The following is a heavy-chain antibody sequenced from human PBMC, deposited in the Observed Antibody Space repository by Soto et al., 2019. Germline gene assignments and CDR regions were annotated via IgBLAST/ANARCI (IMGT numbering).Heavy chain of an antibody. V-gene: IGHV3-23*01. CDR1: GFTFTNYA. Sequence: EVRLLESGGGLVQPGGSLRLSCAASGFTFTNYAMSWVRQAPGKGLECVSAISGSGGNTFYADSVKGRFTTSSDSSKNTLYLQMSSLRAEDTAVYYCAKTGDRTGWDYYFDFWGQGTLVTVSS. CDR3: AKTGDRTGWDYYFDF. CDR2: ISGSGGNT. D-gene: IGHD6-19*01. J-gene: IGHJ4*02.